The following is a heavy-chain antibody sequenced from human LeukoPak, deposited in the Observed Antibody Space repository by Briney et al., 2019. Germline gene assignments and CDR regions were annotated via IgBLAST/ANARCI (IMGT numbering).Heavy chain of an antibody. Sequence: SETLSLTCTVSGGSISSSSYYWGWIRQPPGKGLEWIGSIYYSGSTYYNPSLKSRVTISVDTSKNQFSLKLSSVTAADTAVYYCARDRRIVVVVAASDAFDIWGQGTMVTVSS. D-gene: IGHD2-15*01. J-gene: IGHJ3*02. CDR2: IYYSGST. V-gene: IGHV4-39*07. CDR1: GGSISSSSYY. CDR3: ARDRRIVVVVAASDAFDI.